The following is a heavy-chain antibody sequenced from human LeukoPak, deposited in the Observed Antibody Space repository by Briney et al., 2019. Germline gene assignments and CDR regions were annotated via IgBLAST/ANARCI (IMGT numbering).Heavy chain of an antibody. D-gene: IGHD3-10*01. CDR2: IIPILGIA. Sequence: AASVKVSCKASGGTFSSYTISWVRQAPGQGLEWMGRIIPILGIANYAQKFQGRVTITADKSTSTAYMELSSLRSEGTAVYYCARGGVIVNLYYFDYWGQGTLVTVSS. J-gene: IGHJ4*02. CDR3: ARGGVIVNLYYFDY. V-gene: IGHV1-69*02. CDR1: GGTFSSYT.